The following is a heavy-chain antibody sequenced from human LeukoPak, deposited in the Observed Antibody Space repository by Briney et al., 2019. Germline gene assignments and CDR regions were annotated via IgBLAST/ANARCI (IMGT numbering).Heavy chain of an antibody. J-gene: IGHJ4*02. V-gene: IGHV4-31*03. Sequence: SETLSLTCTVSGGSISSGGYYWSWIRQHPGKGLEWIGYIYYRGSTYYNPSLKSRVTISVDTSKNQFSLKLSSVTAADTAVYYCARDEARVAAFDYWGQGTLVTVSS. CDR3: ARDEARVAAFDY. CDR2: IYYRGST. D-gene: IGHD6-19*01. CDR1: GGSISSGGYY.